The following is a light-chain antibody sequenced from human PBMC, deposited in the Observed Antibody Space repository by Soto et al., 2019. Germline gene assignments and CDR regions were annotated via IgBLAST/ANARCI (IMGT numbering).Light chain of an antibody. V-gene: IGLV3-1*01. Sequence: SYELTQPPSVSVSPGQTASITCSGDKLGNRYTSWYQQKAGQSPLLVIYQDNKRPSGIPERISGSNSGNTASLTISGTQAMDEADYYCQAWDSSTAEVVVGGGTKLTVL. J-gene: IGLJ2*01. CDR2: QDN. CDR1: KLGNRY. CDR3: QAWDSSTAEVV.